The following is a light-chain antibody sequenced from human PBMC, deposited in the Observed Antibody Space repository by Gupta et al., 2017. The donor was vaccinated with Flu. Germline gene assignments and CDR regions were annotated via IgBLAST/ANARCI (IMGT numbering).Light chain of an antibody. Sequence: STGTLSVSPGDRATLPCRASQRVSDKLAWYQQKRGQAPRLLIYGASTRARGTPARFSGRGSGSEFTLTISSLLPHDSALSPCHQYNNFPLTFGG. CDR1: QRVSDK. J-gene: IGKJ4*01. V-gene: IGKV3-15*01. CDR3: HQYNNFPLT. CDR2: GAS.